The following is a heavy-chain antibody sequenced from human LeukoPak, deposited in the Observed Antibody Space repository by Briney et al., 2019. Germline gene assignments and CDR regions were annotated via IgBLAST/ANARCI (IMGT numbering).Heavy chain of an antibody. CDR1: GGSISSGSYY. CDR3: ARDWQQLSPDYNWFDP. CDR2: IYTSGST. Sequence: SETLSLTCTVSGGSISSGSYYWSWIRQPAGKGLEWIGRIYTSGSTNYNPSLKSRVTISVDTSKNQFSLKLSSVTAADTAVYYCARDWQQLSPDYNWFDPWGLGTLVTVSS. V-gene: IGHV4-61*02. D-gene: IGHD6-13*01. J-gene: IGHJ5*02.